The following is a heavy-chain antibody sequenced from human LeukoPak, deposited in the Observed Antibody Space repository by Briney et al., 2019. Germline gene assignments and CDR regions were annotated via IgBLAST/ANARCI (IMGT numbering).Heavy chain of an antibody. D-gene: IGHD6-13*01. Sequence: SEMLSLTCTVSGGSISSYYWSWSRQPPGKGLEWIGYIYYSGSTDYNPPLKSRVTISIDTSKNQFSLKLISMTAADTAVYYCARKHSSRWSFDYCGQRAMVADSS. V-gene: IGHV4-59*08. CDR3: ARKHSSRWSFDY. CDR1: GGSISSYY. J-gene: IGHJ4*02. CDR2: IYYSGST.